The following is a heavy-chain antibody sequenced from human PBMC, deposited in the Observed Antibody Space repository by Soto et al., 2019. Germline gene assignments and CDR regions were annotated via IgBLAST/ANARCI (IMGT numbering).Heavy chain of an antibody. V-gene: IGHV4-59*01. CDR2: IYYSGST. D-gene: IGHD4-17*01. CDR1: GVSISSYY. CDR3: ARAYGDRL. J-gene: IGHJ4*02. Sequence: SETLSLTCTVSGVSISSYYWSWIRQPPGKGLEWIGYIYYSGSTNYNPSLKSRVTISVDTSKNQFSLKLSSVTAADTAVYYCARAYGDRLWGQGTLVTVSS.